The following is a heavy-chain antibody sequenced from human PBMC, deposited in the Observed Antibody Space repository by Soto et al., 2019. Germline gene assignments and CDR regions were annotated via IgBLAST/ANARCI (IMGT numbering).Heavy chain of an antibody. D-gene: IGHD2-2*01. Sequence: QVQLVQSAGEVKKPGASVKVSCKASGYSFTSYGISWVRRAPGQGLEWMGWISPYNGHTQFVQRFQGRVSMATDTSTETAYMGLRNLRSDDTAHYYCARELTIVPATHPRLENYGMDGWGQGTTVIVSS. CDR2: ISPYNGHT. J-gene: IGHJ6*02. V-gene: IGHV1-18*01. CDR3: ARELTIVPATHPRLENYGMDG. CDR1: GYSFTSYG.